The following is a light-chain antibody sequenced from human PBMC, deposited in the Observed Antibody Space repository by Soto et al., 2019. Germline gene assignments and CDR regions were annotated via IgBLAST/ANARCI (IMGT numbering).Light chain of an antibody. CDR3: SSYTSSSSGV. CDR1: SSDVGGYNY. Sequence: LTQPASVSGSPGQPITISCTGTSSDVGGYNYVSWHQQHPGKAPKLMIYDVSNRPSGVSNRFSGSKSGNTASLTISGLQAEDEADYYCSSYTSSSSGVFGTGTKVTVL. CDR2: DVS. J-gene: IGLJ1*01. V-gene: IGLV2-14*01.